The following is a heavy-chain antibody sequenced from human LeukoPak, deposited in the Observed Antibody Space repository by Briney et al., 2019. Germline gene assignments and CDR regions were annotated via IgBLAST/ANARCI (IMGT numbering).Heavy chain of an antibody. CDR1: GGSISSENYY. J-gene: IGHJ4*02. CDR3: ARGLYDTIEPIDY. Sequence: SETLSLTCTVSGGSISSENYYWNWIRQPAGKGLEWIGRVYSSGGTNYNPSLKSRVTISVDTSKNQFSLKLTSVTAADTAVYYCARGLYDTIEPIDYWGQGTLVTVSS. V-gene: IGHV4-61*02. CDR2: VYSSGGT. D-gene: IGHD3-22*01.